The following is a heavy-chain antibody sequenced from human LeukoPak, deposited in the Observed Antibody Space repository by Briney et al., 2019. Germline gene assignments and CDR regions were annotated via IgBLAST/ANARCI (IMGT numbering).Heavy chain of an antibody. Sequence: GASVKVSCKASGYTFISYYIHWVRQAPGQGLEWMGMINPSGGSTRFAQKFQGRVTMTREMSTSTVYMDLSSLTSEDTAVFYCARKWQLHLDYWGQGTLVIVSS. D-gene: IGHD1-26*01. CDR3: ARKWQLHLDY. V-gene: IGHV1-46*01. CDR2: INPSGGST. J-gene: IGHJ4*02. CDR1: GYTFISYY.